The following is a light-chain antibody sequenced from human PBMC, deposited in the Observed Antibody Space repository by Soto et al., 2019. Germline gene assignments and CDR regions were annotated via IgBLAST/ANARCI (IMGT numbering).Light chain of an antibody. V-gene: IGKV1-6*01. J-gene: IGKJ4*01. CDR3: LQDYNYPLT. CDR2: AAT. Sequence: AIQMTQSPSSLSASVGDRVTITCRASQGIINDLVWFQQRPGKAPKLLIYAATSLQSGVPSRFSGSGSGTDFTLTISSLQPEDFATYYCLQDYNYPLTFGGGTKVDIK. CDR1: QGIIND.